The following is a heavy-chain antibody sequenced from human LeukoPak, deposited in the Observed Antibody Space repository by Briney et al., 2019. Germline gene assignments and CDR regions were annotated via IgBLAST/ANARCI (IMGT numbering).Heavy chain of an antibody. Sequence: GGSLRLSCAASGFTFSNYNMNWVRQAPGKGLEWVSYISSSSSTIYYADSVKGRFIISRDNARNSLYLEMNSLRAEDTAVYYCARPFFTVTTVIDYWGQGTLVTVSS. J-gene: IGHJ4*02. D-gene: IGHD4-17*01. CDR1: GFTFSNYN. V-gene: IGHV3-48*04. CDR2: ISSSSSTI. CDR3: ARPFFTVTTVIDY.